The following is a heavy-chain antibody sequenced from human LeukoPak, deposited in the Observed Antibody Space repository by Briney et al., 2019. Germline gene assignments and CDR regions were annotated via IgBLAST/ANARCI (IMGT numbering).Heavy chain of an antibody. V-gene: IGHV3-23*01. CDR3: AKRIWNGASVSALFDY. CDR2: ISISGGST. CDR1: GFTFSNYA. J-gene: IGHJ4*02. Sequence: GGSLRLSCAASGFTFSNYAMSWVRQAPGRGREGVSTISISGGSTYYTGSVKGRFTVSRDNSKNTLYLQMNSLRGDDTALYYCAKRIWNGASVSALFDYWGQGTLVTVSS. D-gene: IGHD2-8*01.